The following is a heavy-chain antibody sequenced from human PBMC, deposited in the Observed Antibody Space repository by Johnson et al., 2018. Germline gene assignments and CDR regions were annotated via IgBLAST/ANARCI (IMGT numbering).Heavy chain of an antibody. J-gene: IGHJ6*03. CDR2: ISYDGKNI. CDR1: GFTFDNFG. V-gene: IGHV3-30*18. D-gene: IGHD1/OR15-1a*01. Sequence: QVQLVQSGGGVVQPGRSLRLSCAASGFTFDNFGMHWVRQAPGKGLEWLAVISYDGKNIYYADSVKGRLTISRDNSKNTLYLQTHSLTAGDTAVYYCAKEPNNYYYYHMDVGGKGTTVTVSS. CDR3: AKEPNNYYYYHMDV.